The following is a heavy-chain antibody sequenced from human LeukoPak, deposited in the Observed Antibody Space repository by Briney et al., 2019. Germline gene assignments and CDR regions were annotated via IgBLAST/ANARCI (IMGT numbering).Heavy chain of an antibody. CDR1: GYTLTELS. CDR2: FDPEDGET. J-gene: IGHJ4*02. V-gene: IGHV1-24*01. Sequence: ASVKVSCKVSGYTLTELSMHWVRQAPGKGLEWMGGFDPEDGETIYAQKFQGRVTMTEDTPTDTAYTELSSLRSEDTAVYYCATRDSGGGMGYYDSSGYYCWGQGTLVTVSS. CDR3: ATRDSGGGMGYYDSSGYYC. D-gene: IGHD3-22*01.